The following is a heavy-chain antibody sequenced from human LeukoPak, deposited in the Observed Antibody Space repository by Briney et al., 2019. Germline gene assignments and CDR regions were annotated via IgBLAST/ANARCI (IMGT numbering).Heavy chain of an antibody. V-gene: IGHV3-48*04. CDR1: GFTFSSYS. J-gene: IGHJ4*02. Sequence: GGSLRLSCAASGFTFSSYSMNWVRQAPGKGLEWVSCISSSTSTTYYADSVKGRFTISRDNAKNSLYLQMNSLRAEDTAVYYCARTRASGSYYNPPMGYWGQGTLVTVSS. D-gene: IGHD3-10*01. CDR2: ISSSTSTT. CDR3: ARTRASGSYYNPPMGY.